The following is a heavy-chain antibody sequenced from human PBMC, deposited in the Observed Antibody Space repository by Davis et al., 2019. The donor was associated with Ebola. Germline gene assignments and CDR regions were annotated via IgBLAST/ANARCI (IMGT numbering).Heavy chain of an antibody. V-gene: IGHV1-3*01. CDR1: GYTFTTYA. CDR2: INAGNGNT. D-gene: IGHD6-13*01. J-gene: IGHJ5*02. CDR3: ARARQQLTLNWFDP. Sequence: ASVKVSCKASGYTFTTYAMHWVRQAPGQRLEWMGWINAGNGNTKYSQKFQGRVTITRDTSASTAYMELSSLRSEDTAVYYCARARQQLTLNWFDPWGQGTLVTVSS.